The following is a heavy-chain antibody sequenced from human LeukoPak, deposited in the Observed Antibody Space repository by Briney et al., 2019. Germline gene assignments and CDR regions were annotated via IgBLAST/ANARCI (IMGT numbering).Heavy chain of an antibody. V-gene: IGHV3-30*03. CDR3: ARGPWPAASPDFDY. CDR2: ISYDGSNK. CDR1: GFTFSSYG. D-gene: IGHD2-2*01. J-gene: IGHJ4*02. Sequence: GGSLRLSCAASGFTFSSYGMHWVRQAPGKGLEWVAVISYDGSNKYYADSVKGRFTISRDNSKNTLYLQMNSLRAEDTAVYYCARGPWPAASPDFDYWGQGTLVTVSS.